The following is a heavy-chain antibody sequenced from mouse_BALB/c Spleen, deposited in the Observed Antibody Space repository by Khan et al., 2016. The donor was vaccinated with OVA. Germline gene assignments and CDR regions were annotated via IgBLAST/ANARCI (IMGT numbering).Heavy chain of an antibody. J-gene: IGHJ4*01. CDR2: MWSDGST. CDR1: GFSFTNYG. Sequence: QVQLKQSGPGLVAPSQSLSITCTISGFSFTNYGVHWIRQPPGKGLEWLVVMWSDGSTTYNSALKSRLTISKDNSKSQVFLKMNSLQTDDTAMYFCARQPYYHYNSMDYWGQGTSVTVSS. D-gene: IGHD2-10*01. CDR3: ARQPYYHYNSMDY. V-gene: IGHV2-6-1*01.